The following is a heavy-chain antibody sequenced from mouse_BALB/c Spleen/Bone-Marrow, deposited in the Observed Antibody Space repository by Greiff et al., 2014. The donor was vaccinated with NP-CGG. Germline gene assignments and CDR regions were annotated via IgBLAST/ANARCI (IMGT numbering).Heavy chain of an antibody. V-gene: IGHV1-69*02. CDR1: GYTFTSYW. CDR2: IYPSDSYT. CDR3: TREYGNYPFDY. Sequence: LVESGAELVRPGASVKLSCKASGYTFTSYWINWVKQRPGQGLEWIGNIYPSDSYTNYNQKFKDKATLTVDKSSSTAYMQLSSPTSEDSAVYYCTREYGNYPFDYWGQGTTLTVSS. J-gene: IGHJ2*01. D-gene: IGHD2-10*02.